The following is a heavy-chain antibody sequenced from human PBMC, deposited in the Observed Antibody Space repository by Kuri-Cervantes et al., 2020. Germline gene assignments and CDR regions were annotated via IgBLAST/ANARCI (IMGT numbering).Heavy chain of an antibody. J-gene: IGHJ4*02. CDR2: ISSSSSYI. CDR3: ARVDGYSFGYFDY. CDR1: GFTFSSYS. Sequence: GESLKISCAASGFTFSSYSMNWVRQAPGKGLEWVSSISSSSSYIYYADSVKGRFTTSRDNAKNSLYLQMNSLRAEDTALYYCARVDGYSFGYFDYWGQGTLVTVSS. D-gene: IGHD5-18*01. V-gene: IGHV3-21*04.